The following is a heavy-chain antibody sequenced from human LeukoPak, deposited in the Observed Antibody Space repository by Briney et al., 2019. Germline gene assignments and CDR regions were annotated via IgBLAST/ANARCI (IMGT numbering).Heavy chain of an antibody. CDR1: GFTFSSYA. CDR3: AKGAASGSGSYYQKNWFDP. Sequence: TGGSLRLSCAASGFTFSSYAMSWVRQAPGKGLEWVSAISGSGGSTYYADSVKGRFTISRDNSKNTLYLQMNSLRAEDTAVYYCAKGAASGSGSYYQKNWFDPWGQGTLVTVSS. D-gene: IGHD3-10*01. V-gene: IGHV3-23*01. CDR2: ISGSGGST. J-gene: IGHJ5*02.